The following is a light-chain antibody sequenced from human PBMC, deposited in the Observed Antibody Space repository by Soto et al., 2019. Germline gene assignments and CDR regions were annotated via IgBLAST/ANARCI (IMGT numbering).Light chain of an antibody. CDR2: DNN. CDR3: GTWDTRLGVVV. V-gene: IGLV1-51*01. Sequence: QSVLTQPPSVSAAPGQAVTISCSGSSSNLGNNYVSWYQQLPGTAPKLLIYDNNRRPSGTPDRFSGSKSGTSAALAITGLQTGDEADYYCGTWDTRLGVVVFGGGTKLTVL. CDR1: SSNLGNNY. J-gene: IGLJ2*01.